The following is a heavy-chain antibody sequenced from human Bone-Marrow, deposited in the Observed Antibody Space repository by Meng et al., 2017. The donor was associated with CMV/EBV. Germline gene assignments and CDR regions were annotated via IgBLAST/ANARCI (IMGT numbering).Heavy chain of an antibody. V-gene: IGHV1-69*02. J-gene: IGHJ4*02. CDR2: IIPLFGMT. D-gene: IGHD2-2*01. CDR1: GGILSSCT. Sequence: SVKVSCKASGGILSSCTITWVRQAPGQGLEWMGRIIPLFGMTTYAQKFQGRVTINADKSTSTAYMELSSLRSEDTAVYYCAVDTVVIPDPIRNWGQGSLVTVSS. CDR3: AVDTVVIPDPIRN.